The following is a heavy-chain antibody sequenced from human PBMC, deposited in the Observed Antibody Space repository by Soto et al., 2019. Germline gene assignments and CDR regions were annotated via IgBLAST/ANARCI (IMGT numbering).Heavy chain of an antibody. Sequence: KTSETLSLTCAVYGGSFSGYYWSWIRQPPGKGLEWIGEINHSGSTNYNPSLKSRVTISVDTSKNQFSLKLSSVTAADTAVYYCARAYSSSFPDYWGQGTLVTVSS. V-gene: IGHV4-34*01. CDR1: GGSFSGYY. J-gene: IGHJ4*02. CDR3: ARAYSSSFPDY. D-gene: IGHD6-6*01. CDR2: INHSGST.